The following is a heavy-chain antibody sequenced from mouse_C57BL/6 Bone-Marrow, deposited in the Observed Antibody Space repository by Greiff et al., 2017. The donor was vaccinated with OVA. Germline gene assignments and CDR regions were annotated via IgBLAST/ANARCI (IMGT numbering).Heavy chain of an antibody. CDR3: ARSGTAQAPAWFAY. CDR2: IDPNSGGT. D-gene: IGHD3-2*02. V-gene: IGHV1-72*01. Sequence: QVQLQQPGAELVKPGASVKLSCKASGYTFTSYWMHWVKQRPGRGLEWIGRIDPNSGGTKYNEKFKGKATLTVDKPSSTAYMQLSSRTSEDAAVYYCARSGTAQAPAWFAYWGQGTLVTVSA. J-gene: IGHJ3*01. CDR1: GYTFTSYW.